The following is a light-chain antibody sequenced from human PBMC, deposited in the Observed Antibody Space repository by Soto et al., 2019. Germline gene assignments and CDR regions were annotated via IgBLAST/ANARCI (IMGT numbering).Light chain of an antibody. Sequence: QSVLTQPASVSGSPGQSITISCTGTSSDVGAYNYDSWYQQYPGEAPKVIIYDVSHRPAGVSNRFSGSKSGNTASLTISGLQTQDEPDYYCSSYTSATTYVFGIGTKVXXL. CDR1: SSDVGAYNY. CDR2: DVS. J-gene: IGLJ1*01. CDR3: SSYTSATTYV. V-gene: IGLV2-14*01.